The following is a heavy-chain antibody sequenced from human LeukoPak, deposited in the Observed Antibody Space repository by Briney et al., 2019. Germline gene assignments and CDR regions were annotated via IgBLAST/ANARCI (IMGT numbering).Heavy chain of an antibody. D-gene: IGHD3-22*01. Sequence: ASVKVSCKASGYTFSYYYIHWVRQAPGHGLEWMGLINPNGGNTDYAQKFQGRVTMTGDTSTSTVYMELSSLGSEDTAVFYCARGLRSSSYAYWGQGTLVTVSS. CDR3: ARGLRSSSYAY. V-gene: IGHV1-46*01. CDR1: GYTFSYYY. CDR2: INPNGGNT. J-gene: IGHJ4*02.